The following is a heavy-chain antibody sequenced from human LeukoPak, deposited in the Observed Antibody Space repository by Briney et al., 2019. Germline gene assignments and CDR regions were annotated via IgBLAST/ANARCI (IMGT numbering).Heavy chain of an antibody. D-gene: IGHD3-10*01. V-gene: IGHV3-30*18. J-gene: IGHJ4*02. CDR3: AKGAMYRFGGDLFDY. CDR2: ISHDGSNK. CDR1: GFTFSSYG. Sequence: GGSLRLSCAASGFTFSSYGMHWVRQAPGKGLEWVAVISHDGSNKYYADSVKGRFTISRDNSKNTLYLQMNSLRAEDTAVYYCAKGAMYRFGGDLFDYWGQGIQVTVSS.